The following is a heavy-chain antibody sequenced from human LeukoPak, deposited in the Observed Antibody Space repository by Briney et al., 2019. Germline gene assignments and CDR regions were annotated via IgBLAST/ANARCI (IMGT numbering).Heavy chain of an antibody. Sequence: SETLSLTCTVSGGSISSGSYYWSWIRQPAGKGLEWIGRIYTSGSTNYNPSLKSRVTISVDTSKNQFSLKLSSVTAADTAVYYCAREEMIFGVVSSQGAFDIWGQGTMVTVSS. CDR3: AREEMIFGVVSSQGAFDI. V-gene: IGHV4-61*02. D-gene: IGHD3-3*01. CDR2: IYTSGST. J-gene: IGHJ3*02. CDR1: GGSISSGSYY.